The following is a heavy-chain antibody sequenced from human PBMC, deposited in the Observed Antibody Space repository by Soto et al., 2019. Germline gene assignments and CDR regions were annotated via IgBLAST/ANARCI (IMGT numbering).Heavy chain of an antibody. Sequence: SETLSLTCTVSGGSISSSYWSWIRQPPGKGLEWFGHIYYSGNTNYNPSLKSQVTISVDRSKNQFSLKLSSVTAADTAVYYCARFTGTTPAYNFDYWGQGTMVTVSS. J-gene: IGHJ4*02. CDR3: ARFTGTTPAYNFDY. V-gene: IGHV4-59*01. CDR1: GGSISSSY. CDR2: IYYSGNT. D-gene: IGHD1-7*01.